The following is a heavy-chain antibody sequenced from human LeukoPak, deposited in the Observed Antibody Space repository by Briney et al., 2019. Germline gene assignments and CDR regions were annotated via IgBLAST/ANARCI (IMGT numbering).Heavy chain of an antibody. J-gene: IGHJ4*02. CDR2: ISYDGSNK. V-gene: IGHV3-30*18. CDR1: GFPFSSYA. CDR3: AKDRRYIYGYIDY. D-gene: IGHD5-18*01. Sequence: GGSLRLSCAASGFPFSSYAVHWVRQAPGKGLELVAVISYDGSNKYYADSVKGRFTISRDNSKNTLYLQMNSLRADDTAVYYSAKDRRYIYGYIDYWGQGTLVTVSS.